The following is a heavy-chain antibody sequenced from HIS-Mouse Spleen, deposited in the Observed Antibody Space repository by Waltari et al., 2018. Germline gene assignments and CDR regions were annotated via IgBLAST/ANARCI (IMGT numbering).Heavy chain of an antibody. V-gene: IGHV4-39*01. CDR1: AGSISSSSYY. CDR2: IYYSGST. CDR3: ARHNLNYWYFDL. Sequence: QLQLQESGPGLVKPSETLSLTCTVSAGSISSSSYYLCWFRQPPGKGLEWIGSIYYSGSTYYNPSLKSRVTISVDTSKNQFSLKLSSVTAADTAVYYCARHNLNYWYFDLWGRGTLVTVSS. J-gene: IGHJ2*01.